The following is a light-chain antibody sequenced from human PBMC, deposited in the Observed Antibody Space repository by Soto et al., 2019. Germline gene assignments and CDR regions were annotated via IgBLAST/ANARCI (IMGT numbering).Light chain of an antibody. Sequence: QSALTQPPSASGSLGQSVTISCTGTSSDVGGYNYVSWHQQHPGKAPKLMIYEVTKRPSGVPDRFSGSKSGNTASLTVSGLQAEDEADYYCSSFAGGGNPVLLGGGTK. CDR2: EVT. CDR1: SSDVGGYNY. CDR3: SSFAGGGNPVL. J-gene: IGLJ2*01. V-gene: IGLV2-8*01.